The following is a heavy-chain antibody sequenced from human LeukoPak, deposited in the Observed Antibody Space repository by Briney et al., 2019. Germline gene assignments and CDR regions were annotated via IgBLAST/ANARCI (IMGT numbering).Heavy chain of an antibody. CDR3: ARDIRFLEWFGYYYGSGSASDC. CDR2: INTNTGNP. Sequence: ASVKVSCKASGYTFTSYAMNWVRQAPGQGLEWMGWINTNTGNPTYAQGFTGRFVFSLDTSVSTAYLQISSLKAEDTAVYYCARDIRFLEWFGYYYGSGSASDCWGQGTLVTVSS. CDR1: GYTFTSYA. V-gene: IGHV7-4-1*02. J-gene: IGHJ4*02. D-gene: IGHD3-10*01.